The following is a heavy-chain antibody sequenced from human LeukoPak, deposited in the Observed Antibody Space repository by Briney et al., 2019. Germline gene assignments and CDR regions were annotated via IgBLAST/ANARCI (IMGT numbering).Heavy chain of an antibody. CDR3: ARALAGATGPIPFDP. CDR1: GGSISSYY. V-gene: IGHV4-4*09. D-gene: IGHD1-26*01. Sequence: SETLSLTCTVSGGSISSYYWGWIRQPPGKGLEWIGYIYTSGSTNYNPSLKSRVTISVDTSKNQFSLKLSSVTAADTAVYYCARALAGATGPIPFDPWGQGTLVTVSS. J-gene: IGHJ5*02. CDR2: IYTSGST.